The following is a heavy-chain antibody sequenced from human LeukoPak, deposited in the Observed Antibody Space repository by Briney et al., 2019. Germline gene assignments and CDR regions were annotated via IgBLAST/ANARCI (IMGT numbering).Heavy chain of an antibody. CDR2: IIPILGIA. CDR1: GGTFSSYA. D-gene: IGHD3-22*01. V-gene: IGHV1-69*04. J-gene: IGHJ4*02. Sequence: GASVKVSCKASGGTFSSYAISWVRQAPGQGLEWMGRIIPILGIANYAQKFQGRVTITADKSTSTAYMELSSLRSEDTAVYYCARAEFIANYDSSGYLNYPFDYWGQGTLVTVSS. CDR3: ARAEFIANYDSSGYLNYPFDY.